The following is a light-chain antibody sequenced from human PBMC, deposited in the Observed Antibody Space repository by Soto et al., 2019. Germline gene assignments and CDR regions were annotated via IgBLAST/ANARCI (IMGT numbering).Light chain of an antibody. V-gene: IGKV1-5*01. CDR2: DAS. CDR3: LQYSGSSYT. J-gene: IGKJ2*01. CDR1: QFIDRW. Sequence: DIQMTQSPSTLSASVGDRVTITCRASQFIDRWLAWYQQKPGKAPQYLIFDASSLYGGVPLRFSGSGSGTEFTLTITSLQPDDSATDYCLQYSGSSYTFGQGTRVEIK.